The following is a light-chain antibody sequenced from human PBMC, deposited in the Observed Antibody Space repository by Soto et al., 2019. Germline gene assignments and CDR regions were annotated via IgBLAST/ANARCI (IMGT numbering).Light chain of an antibody. CDR3: QQLNSYPPFT. Sequence: IQLTQSPSSLSASVGDRVTITCRASQGISSYLAWYQQKPGKAPKLLIYAASTLQSGVPSRFSGSGSGTDFTLTISSLQPEDFATYCCQQLNSYPPFTFGGGTKVEIK. J-gene: IGKJ4*01. V-gene: IGKV1-9*01. CDR1: QGISSY. CDR2: AAS.